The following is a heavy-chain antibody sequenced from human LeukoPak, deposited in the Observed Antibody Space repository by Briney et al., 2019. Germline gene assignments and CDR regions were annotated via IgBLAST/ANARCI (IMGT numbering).Heavy chain of an antibody. CDR1: GGSISSYY. CDR2: IYTSGST. Sequence: PSETLSLTCTVSGGSISSYYWSWIRQPAEKGLEWIGRIYTSGSTNYNPSLKSRVTMSVGTSKNQFSLKLSSVTAADTAVYYCARDHYDILTGYYYSDVWGKGTTVAISS. CDR3: ARDHYDILTGYYYSDV. D-gene: IGHD3-9*01. V-gene: IGHV4-4*07. J-gene: IGHJ6*04.